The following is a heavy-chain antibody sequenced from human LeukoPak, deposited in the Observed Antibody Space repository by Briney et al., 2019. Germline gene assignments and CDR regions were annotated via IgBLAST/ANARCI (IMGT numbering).Heavy chain of an antibody. J-gene: IGHJ6*02. CDR1: GYTFTSYD. CDR3: ARILRYFDWLLGDYYGMDV. V-gene: IGHV1-8*01. D-gene: IGHD3-9*01. Sequence: ASVKVSCKASGYTFTSYDINWVRQATGQGLEWMGWVNPNSGNTGYAQKFQGRVTMTRNTSISTAYMELSSLRSEDTAVYYCARILRYFDWLLGDYYGMDVWGQGTTVTVSS. CDR2: VNPNSGNT.